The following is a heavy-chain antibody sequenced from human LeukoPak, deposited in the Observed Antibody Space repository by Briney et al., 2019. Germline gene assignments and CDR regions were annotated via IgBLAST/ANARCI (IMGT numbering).Heavy chain of an antibody. Sequence: SETLSLTCTVSGGSISSSSYYWGWIRQPPGKGLEWIGSIYYSGSTYYNPSLKGRVTISVDTSKNQFSLKLSSVTAADTAVYYCARQYSSSSGDFQHWGQGTLVTVSS. V-gene: IGHV4-39*01. CDR2: IYYSGST. D-gene: IGHD6-6*01. CDR1: GGSISSSSYY. J-gene: IGHJ1*01. CDR3: ARQYSSSSGDFQH.